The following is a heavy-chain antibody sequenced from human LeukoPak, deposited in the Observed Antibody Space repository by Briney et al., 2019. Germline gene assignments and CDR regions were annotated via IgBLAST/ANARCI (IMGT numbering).Heavy chain of an antibody. D-gene: IGHD2-2*01. CDR2: IYPGDSDT. Sequence: GESLKISCKGSGYSFTSYWIGWVRQMPGKGLEWMGIIYPGDSDTRYSPSFQGQVTISADKSISTAYLQWSSPKASDTAMYYCARRYCSSTSCTDLDYWGQGTLVTVSS. V-gene: IGHV5-51*01. CDR3: ARRYCSSTSCTDLDY. J-gene: IGHJ4*02. CDR1: GYSFTSYW.